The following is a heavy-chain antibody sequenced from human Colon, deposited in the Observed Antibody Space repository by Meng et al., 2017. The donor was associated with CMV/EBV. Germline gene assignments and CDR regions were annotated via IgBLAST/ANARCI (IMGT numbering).Heavy chain of an antibody. D-gene: IGHD4-23*01. CDR2: ISWNGDRI. CDR3: VKDQDYGGNSRVAIDN. CDR1: GFIFEDYA. J-gene: IGHJ4*02. Sequence: SLKISCVVSGFIFEDYAMHWVRLVPGKGLDWVSGISWNGDRIDYGDAVKGRFTVSRDNAKKSLYLEMQSLRAEDTALYYCVKDQDYGGNSRVAIDNWGQGTLVTVSS. V-gene: IGHV3-9*01.